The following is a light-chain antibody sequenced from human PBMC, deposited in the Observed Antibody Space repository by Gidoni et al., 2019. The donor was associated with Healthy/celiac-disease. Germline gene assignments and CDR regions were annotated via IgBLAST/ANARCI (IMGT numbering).Light chain of an antibody. V-gene: IGKV3-11*01. J-gene: IGKJ4*01. Sequence: EIVLTQSPATLSSSPRERAPLSCRASQSVSSYLAMYLRKPGQTPRLLIYDASNSATVIPARFSGSVSGTHFTLTISALGPEDFAVYYCQQRSNWPLTFGGGTKVEIK. CDR3: QQRSNWPLT. CDR1: QSVSSY. CDR2: DAS.